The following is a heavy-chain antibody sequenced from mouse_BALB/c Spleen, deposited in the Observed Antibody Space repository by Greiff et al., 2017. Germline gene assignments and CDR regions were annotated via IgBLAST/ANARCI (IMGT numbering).Heavy chain of an antibody. Sequence: VQLQQSGAELVRPGASVTLSCKASGYTFTDYEMHWVKQTPVHGLEWIGAIDPETGGTAYNQKFKDKATLTVDKSSSTAYMQLSSPTSEDSAVYYCTRSGDGYYYLDYWGQGTTLTVSS. V-gene: IGHV1-15*01. CDR1: GYTFTDYE. CDR3: TRSGDGYYYLDY. J-gene: IGHJ2*01. CDR2: IDPETGGT. D-gene: IGHD2-3*01.